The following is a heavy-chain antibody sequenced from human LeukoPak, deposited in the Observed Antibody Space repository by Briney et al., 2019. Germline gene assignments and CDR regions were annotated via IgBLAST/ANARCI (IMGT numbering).Heavy chain of an antibody. CDR3: ASHRIPYNHGWVAFDY. V-gene: IGHV4-4*09. CDR2: IHSGGST. Sequence: SETLSLTCTVSGGSIGRYHWSWVRQPPGKALEWIGYIHSGGSTNSNTSLKSRVTISLDTSKNQFSLKLNSVTAADTAVYYCASHRIPYNHGWVAFDYWGQGPLVTVSS. D-gene: IGHD1-14*01. J-gene: IGHJ4*02. CDR1: GGSIGRYH.